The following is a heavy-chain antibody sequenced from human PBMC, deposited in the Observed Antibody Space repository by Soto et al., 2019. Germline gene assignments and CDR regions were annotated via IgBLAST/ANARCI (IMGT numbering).Heavy chain of an antibody. CDR1: SYVIESGHY. CDR2: IYDSATT. J-gene: IGHJ4*03. Sequence: KPSETLSLTCVVSSYVIESGHYWGWVRQPPGKGLEWVGSIYDSATTYYNPSLRSRVTTSADTSKNQFSLSLTSVTAADTAVYYCARSPQYYTPGSSPFDYWGPGTMVTVSS. D-gene: IGHD3-3*01. V-gene: IGHV4-38-2*01. CDR3: ARSPQYYTPGSSPFDY.